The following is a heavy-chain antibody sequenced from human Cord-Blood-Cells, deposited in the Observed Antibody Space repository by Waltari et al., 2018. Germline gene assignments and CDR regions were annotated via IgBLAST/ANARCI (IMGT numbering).Heavy chain of an antibody. D-gene: IGHD6-13*01. V-gene: IGHV4-39*01. Sequence: QLQLQESGPGLVKPSETLSLTCTVSGGSISSSSYYWGWIRQPPGKGLEWIGSIYYSGGTYYNPSLKSRVTISVDTSKNQFSLKRSSVTAADTAVYYCARRYRIAAANWFDPWGQGTLVTVSS. CDR3: ARRYRIAAANWFDP. CDR1: GGSISSSSYY. J-gene: IGHJ5*02. CDR2: IYYSGGT.